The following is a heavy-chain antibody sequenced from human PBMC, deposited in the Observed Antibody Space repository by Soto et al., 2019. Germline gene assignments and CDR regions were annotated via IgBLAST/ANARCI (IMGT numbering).Heavy chain of an antibody. CDR2: VNGYNGNT. J-gene: IGHJ4*02. CDR1: GYTYSDYG. CDR3: ARGFIPENY. V-gene: IGHV1-18*01. Sequence: ASVKVSCKASGYTYSDYGIAWVRQAPGQGLEFMGWVNGYNGNTNYAQKFRGRVSMTTDTSTTTASMELTSLKFDDAAVYYCARGFIPENYWGQGTRVTVSS. D-gene: IGHD2-2*01.